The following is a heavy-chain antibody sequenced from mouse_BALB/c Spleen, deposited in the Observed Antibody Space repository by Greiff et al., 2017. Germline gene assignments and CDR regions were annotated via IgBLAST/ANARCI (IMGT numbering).Heavy chain of an antibody. CDR2: IDPANGNT. CDR3: ARRGNFYFDY. Sequence: EVKLVESGAELVKPGASVKLSCTASGFNIKDTYMHWVKQRPEQGLEWIGRIDPANGNTKYDPKFQGKATITADTSSNTAYLQLSSLTSEDTAVYYCARRGNFYFDYWGQGTTLTVSS. D-gene: IGHD2-1*01. J-gene: IGHJ2*01. V-gene: IGHV14-3*02. CDR1: GFNIKDTY.